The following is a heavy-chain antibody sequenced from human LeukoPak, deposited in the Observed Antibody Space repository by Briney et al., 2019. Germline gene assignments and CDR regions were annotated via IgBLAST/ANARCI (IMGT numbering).Heavy chain of an antibody. D-gene: IGHD2-2*01. V-gene: IGHV4-4*07. J-gene: IGHJ3*02. CDR3: ARGPCSSTSCPSRGSFDI. CDR2: IYTSGTT. CDR1: GASISSYY. Sequence: PSETLSLTCTVSGASISSYYWSWIRQPAGKGLEWIGRIYTSGTTNYNPSLKSRVTMSVDTSNNQFSLKLSSVTAADTAVYYCARGPCSSTSCPSRGSFDIWGQGTMVTVSS.